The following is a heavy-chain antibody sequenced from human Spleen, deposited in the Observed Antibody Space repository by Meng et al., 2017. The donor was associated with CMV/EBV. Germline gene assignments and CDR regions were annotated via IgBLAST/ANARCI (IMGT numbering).Heavy chain of an antibody. Sequence: GESLKISCAASGFSFSSYGMHWVRQAPGKGLEWVAFIHYGTNDKYYADSVKGRFTISRDNSKNTLYLQMYSLRAEDTAVYYCAKLESPIVYEKIFDIWGQGTTVTVSS. D-gene: IGHD2/OR15-2a*01. J-gene: IGHJ3*02. CDR3: AKLESPIVYEKIFDI. V-gene: IGHV3-30*02. CDR1: GFSFSSYG. CDR2: IHYGTNDK.